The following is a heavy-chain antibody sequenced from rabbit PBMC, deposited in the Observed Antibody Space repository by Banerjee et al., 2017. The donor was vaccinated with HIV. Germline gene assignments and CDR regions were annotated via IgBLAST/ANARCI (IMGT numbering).Heavy chain of an antibody. D-gene: IGHD6-1*01. J-gene: IGHJ4*01. CDR2: IYAGSAGST. V-gene: IGHV1S45*01. CDR1: GFSFSSSYY. CDR3: ARAAGYAGYGFATGFNL. Sequence: QEQLVESGGGLVQPEGSLTLTCTASGFSFSSSYYMCWVRQAPGKGLEWIACIYAGSAGSTCYATWAKGRFTISKTSSTTVTLQMTSLTAADTATYFCARAAGYAGYGFATGFNLWGPGTLVTVS.